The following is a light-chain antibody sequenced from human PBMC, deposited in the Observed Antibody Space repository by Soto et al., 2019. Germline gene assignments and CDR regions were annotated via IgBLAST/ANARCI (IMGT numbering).Light chain of an antibody. V-gene: IGKV3-15*01. CDR1: QSVSSS. J-gene: IGKJ1*01. CDR2: GAS. CDR3: QQYNEWPLWT. Sequence: EIALTQSPLTLSVAPGETATLSCRASQSVSSSLAWYQQRPGQPPRLLMSGASNRASGIPARFSSSGSGTEFTLTISSLQLEDFAVYYCQQYNEWPLWTFGQGTRVEIK.